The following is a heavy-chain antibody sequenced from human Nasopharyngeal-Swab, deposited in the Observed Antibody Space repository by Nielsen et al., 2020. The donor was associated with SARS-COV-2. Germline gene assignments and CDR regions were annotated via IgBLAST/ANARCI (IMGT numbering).Heavy chain of an antibody. J-gene: IGHJ1*01. CDR2: INHDGSQK. CDR1: DFTFSHYW. Sequence: GGSLRLSCGASDFTFSHYWMSWVRQAPGKGLEWLANINHDGSQKYYVDSVKGRFTISRDNSKNSIYLQMDRLRVEDTAVYYCAKESSAADYWGQGTLVTVSS. D-gene: IGHD6-13*01. V-gene: IGHV3-7*01. CDR3: AKESSAADY.